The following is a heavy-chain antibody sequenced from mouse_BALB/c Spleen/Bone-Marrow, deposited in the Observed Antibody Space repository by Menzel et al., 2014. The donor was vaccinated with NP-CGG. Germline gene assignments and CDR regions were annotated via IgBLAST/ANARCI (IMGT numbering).Heavy chain of an antibody. D-gene: IGHD1-2*01. CDR3: ARYYYGYYFDY. V-gene: IGHV14-3*02. Sequence: TDTYMHWVKQRPEQGLEWIGRIDPANGNTKYDPKFQGKATITADTSSNTAYLQLSSLTSEDTAVYYCARYYYGYYFDYWGQGTTLTVSS. CDR1: TDTY. J-gene: IGHJ2*01. CDR2: IDPANGNT.